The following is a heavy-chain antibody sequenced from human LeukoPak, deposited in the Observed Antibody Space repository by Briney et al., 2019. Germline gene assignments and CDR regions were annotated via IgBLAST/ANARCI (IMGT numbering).Heavy chain of an antibody. CDR3: ARNYYGSGTFDI. V-gene: IGHV4-59*01. CDR2: IYYSGST. CDR1: GGSIISYY. Sequence: PSETLSLTCTVSGGSIISYYWSWIRQPPGKGLEWLGYIYYSGSTNYNPSLKSRVTISVDTSKIQFSLKLRSVTPADTAVYYCARNYYGSGTFDIWGQGTTVTVSS. D-gene: IGHD3-10*01. J-gene: IGHJ3*02.